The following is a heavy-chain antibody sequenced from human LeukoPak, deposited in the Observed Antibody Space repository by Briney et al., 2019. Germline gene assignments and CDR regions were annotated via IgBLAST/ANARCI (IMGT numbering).Heavy chain of an antibody. V-gene: IGHV3-74*01. J-gene: IGHJ3*02. CDR2: INSDGSST. Sequence: PGGSLRLSCAASGFTFSSYWMHWVRQAPGKGLVWVSRINSDGSSTSYADSVKGRYTISRDNAKNTLYLQMNSQRAEDTAVYYCARVRYSGGWRNSMDAFDIWGQGTMVTVSS. D-gene: IGHD6-19*01. CDR1: GFTFSSYW. CDR3: ARVRYSGGWRNSMDAFDI.